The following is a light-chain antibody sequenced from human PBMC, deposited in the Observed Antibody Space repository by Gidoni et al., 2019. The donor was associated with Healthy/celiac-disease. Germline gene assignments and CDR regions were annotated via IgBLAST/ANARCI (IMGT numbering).Light chain of an antibody. Sequence: DIQMTQSPYSLSASVGDRVTITCRASQSISSYLNWYQQKPGKAPKLLIYAASSLQSGVPSRFSGSGSGTDFTLTISSLQPEDFATYYCQQSYSTPRTFXQXTKLEIK. J-gene: IGKJ2*01. CDR3: QQSYSTPRT. CDR1: QSISSY. V-gene: IGKV1-39*01. CDR2: AAS.